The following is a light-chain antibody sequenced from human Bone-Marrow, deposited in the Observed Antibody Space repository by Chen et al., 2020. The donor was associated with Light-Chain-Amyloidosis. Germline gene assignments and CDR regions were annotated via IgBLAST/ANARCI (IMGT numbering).Light chain of an antibody. CDR3: QQYYSNPRT. V-gene: IGKV4-1*01. CDR2: WAS. J-gene: IGKJ1*01. Sequence: DIVMTQSPDSLAVSLGEGATINCKSSQSLLYHNKSYLAWYQQKPGQPPRLLISWASTRESGVPDRFSGSGSGTDFTLTISSLQAEDVAVYYCQQYYSNPRTFGQGAKVEIK. CDR1: QSLLYHNKSY.